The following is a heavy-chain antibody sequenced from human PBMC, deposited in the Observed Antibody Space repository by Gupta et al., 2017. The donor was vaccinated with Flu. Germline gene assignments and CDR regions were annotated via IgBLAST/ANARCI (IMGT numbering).Heavy chain of an antibody. CDR3: ARGTDGGRIAAAGTSGAFDI. D-gene: IGHD6-13*01. J-gene: IGHJ3*02. Sequence: WIRQPPGKGLEWIGEINHSGSTNYNPSLKSRVTISVDTSKNQFSLKLSSVIAADTAVYYCARGTDGGRIAAAGTSGAFDIWGQGTMVTVSS. CDR2: INHSGST. V-gene: IGHV4-34*01.